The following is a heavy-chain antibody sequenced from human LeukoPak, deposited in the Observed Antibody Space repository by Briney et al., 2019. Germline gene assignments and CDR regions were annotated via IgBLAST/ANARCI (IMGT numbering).Heavy chain of an antibody. Sequence: GGSLRLSCAASGFTFSSYAMSWVRQAPGKGLEWVSAISGSGGSTYYADSVKGRFTISRDNSKNTLYLQMNSLGAEDTAVYYCAKDWGLYYYDSSGEIPQDYWGQGTLVTVSS. CDR2: ISGSGGST. V-gene: IGHV3-23*01. CDR3: AKDWGLYYYDSSGEIPQDY. J-gene: IGHJ4*02. D-gene: IGHD3-22*01. CDR1: GFTFSSYA.